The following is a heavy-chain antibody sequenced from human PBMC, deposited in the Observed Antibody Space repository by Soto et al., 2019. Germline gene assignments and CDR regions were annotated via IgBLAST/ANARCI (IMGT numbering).Heavy chain of an antibody. D-gene: IGHD3-22*01. J-gene: IGHJ4*02. CDR1: GYTFTSYY. CDR2: INPSGGST. Sequence: QVHLVQSGAEVKKPGASVKVSCKASGYTFTSYYMHWVRQAPGQGLEWMGIINPSGGSTSYAQKFQGRVTRTRDTSRGTVYMELSSLRSEDPAVYYCAGVRRSGGYYYGCWGKGPPVTVSS. CDR3: AGVRRSGGYYYGC. V-gene: IGHV1-46*01.